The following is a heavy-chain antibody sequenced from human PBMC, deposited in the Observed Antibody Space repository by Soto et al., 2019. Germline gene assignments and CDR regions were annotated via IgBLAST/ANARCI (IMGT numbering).Heavy chain of an antibody. D-gene: IGHD3-3*01. CDR2: ISYDGSNK. CDR1: GFTFSSYA. CDR3: ARRGFRYPHVLRFLEWSPNYYYGMDV. Sequence: PGGSLRLSCAASGFTFSSYAMHWVRQAPGKGLEWVAVISYDGSNKYYADSVKGRFTISRDNSKNTLYLQMNSLRAEDTAVYYCARRGFRYPHVLRFLEWSPNYYYGMDVWGQGTTVTVSS. V-gene: IGHV3-30-3*01. J-gene: IGHJ6*02.